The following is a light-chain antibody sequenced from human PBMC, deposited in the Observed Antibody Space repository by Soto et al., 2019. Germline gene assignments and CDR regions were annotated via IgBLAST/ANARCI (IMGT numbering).Light chain of an antibody. V-gene: IGLV1-40*01. CDR2: GNR. Sequence: QLVLTQPPSVSGAPGQRITISCTGNNSNLGAGYDVHWYQQLPGAAPKLVIFGNRNRPSGVPERFSGSKSGTSASLAITGLQAEDEADYYCQAYDYSLTAFVFGGGTKLTVL. CDR1: NSNLGAGYD. CDR3: QAYDYSLTAFV. J-gene: IGLJ3*02.